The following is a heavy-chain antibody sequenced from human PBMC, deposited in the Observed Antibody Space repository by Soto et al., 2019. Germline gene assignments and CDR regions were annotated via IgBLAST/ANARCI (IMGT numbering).Heavy chain of an antibody. Sequence: EVQLVESGGGLVQPGGSLRLSCAVSGFTFSNYAMHWVRQAPGKGLEYVSAISSDGGTTYYADSVKGRFSISRDNSKNTLYLQMGGLRAEDMAVYYCARADVVTTIFTKHYFFDYWGQGTLVTVSS. D-gene: IGHD4-17*01. CDR3: ARADVVTTIFTKHYFFDY. CDR1: GFTFSNYA. V-gene: IGHV3-64*07. CDR2: ISSDGGTT. J-gene: IGHJ4*02.